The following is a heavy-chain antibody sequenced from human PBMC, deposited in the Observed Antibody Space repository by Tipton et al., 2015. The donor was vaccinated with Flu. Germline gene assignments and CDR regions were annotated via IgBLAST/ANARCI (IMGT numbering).Heavy chain of an antibody. J-gene: IGHJ6*02. CDR1: GYSIRSAYC. V-gene: IGHV4-28*03. Sequence: GLVKPSETLSLTCSVSGYSIRSAYCWGWVRRPPGRGLEWIASIYYSGGTYYNPSLESRVTMSVDTSKNQFSLRLTSVTVADTAVYYCARDQGFGGGMTYDYFAMDVWGQGTTVTVSS. D-gene: IGHD3-10*01. CDR3: ARDQGFGGGMTYDYFAMDV. CDR2: IYYSGGT.